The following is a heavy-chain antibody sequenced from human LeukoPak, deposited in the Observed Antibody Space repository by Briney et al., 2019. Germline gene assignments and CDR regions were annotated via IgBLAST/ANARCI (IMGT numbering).Heavy chain of an antibody. CDR1: GGSISSYY. CDR2: IYTSGST. D-gene: IGHD3-3*01. J-gene: IGHJ6*03. V-gene: IGHV4-4*09. Sequence: SETLSLTCTVSGGSISSYYWSWIRQPPGKGLEWIGYIYTSGSTNYNPSLKSRVTISVDTSKNQFSLKLSSVTAADTAVYYCASSPIDFWSGYLYYYYYMDVWGKGTTVTVSS. CDR3: ASSPIDFWSGYLYYYYYMDV.